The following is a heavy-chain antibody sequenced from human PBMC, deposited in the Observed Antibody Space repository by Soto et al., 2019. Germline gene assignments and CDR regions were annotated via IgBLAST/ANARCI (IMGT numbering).Heavy chain of an antibody. CDR2: MDPNNENT. D-gene: IGHD3-16*01. J-gene: IGHJ4*02. V-gene: IGHV1-8*01. Sequence: QVQLVQSGAEVQKPGASVKVSCRASGYTFTSYHINWMRQASGQGLEWMGWMDPNNENTDYAQKFQGRVIMTRDTSMNTAYMELSILKSEDTAVYYCARGVAEGVDYWGQGTLVTVSS. CDR3: ARGVAEGVDY. CDR1: GYTFTSYH.